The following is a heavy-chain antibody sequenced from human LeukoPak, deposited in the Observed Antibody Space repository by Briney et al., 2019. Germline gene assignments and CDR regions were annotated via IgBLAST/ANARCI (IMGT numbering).Heavy chain of an antibody. CDR1: GFTFSSYW. D-gene: IGHD3-9*01. V-gene: IGHV3-53*01. Sequence: PGGSLRLSCAASGFTFSSYWMHWVRQSPVKGLEWVSVIYSGGDTFYADFVRGRFTISRDTSKNSLYLQMNNLRVEDTAVYYCARGLVNSGTWDYFDYWGQGTLVTVSS. CDR3: ARGLVNSGTWDYFDY. CDR2: IYSGGDT. J-gene: IGHJ4*02.